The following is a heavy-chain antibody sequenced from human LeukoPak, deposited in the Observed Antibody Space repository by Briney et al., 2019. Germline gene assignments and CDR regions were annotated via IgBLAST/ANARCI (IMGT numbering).Heavy chain of an antibody. CDR1: GFTFSSYA. V-gene: IGHV3-30-3*01. CDR2: ISYDGSNK. Sequence: GGSLRLSCAASGFTFSSYAMHWVRQAPGKGLEWVAVISYDGSNKYYADSVKGRFTISRDNSKNTLYLQMNSLGAEDTAVYYCARVRSRAGGYFDYWGQGTLVTVSS. CDR3: ARVRSRAGGYFDY. J-gene: IGHJ4*02. D-gene: IGHD3-10*01.